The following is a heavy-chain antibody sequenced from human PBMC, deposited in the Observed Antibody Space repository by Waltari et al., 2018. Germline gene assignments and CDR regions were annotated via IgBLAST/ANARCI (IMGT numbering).Heavy chain of an antibody. CDR3: ARELAAAGTYYFDY. CDR1: GFTFSSYS. D-gene: IGHD6-13*01. V-gene: IGHV3-48*04. Sequence: EVQLVESGGGLVQPGGSLRLSCAASGFTFSSYSMNWVRQAPGKGLEWVSYISSSMSTIYYADSVKGRFTISRDNAKNSLYLQMNSLRAEDTAVYYCARELAAAGTYYFDYWGQGTLVTVSS. CDR2: ISSSMSTI. J-gene: IGHJ4*02.